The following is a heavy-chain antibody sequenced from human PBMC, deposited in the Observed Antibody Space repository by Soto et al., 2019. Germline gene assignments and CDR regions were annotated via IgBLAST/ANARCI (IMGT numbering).Heavy chain of an antibody. D-gene: IGHD3-3*01. CDR2: IYYSESPSY. V-gene: IGHV4-59*05. Sequence: SETLSLTCTVSGDSISKYYWSWIRQPPGKGLEWIGYIYYSESPSYSETTSYNPSLKSRVTISVDTANNQFSLTLTSVTAADTPLYYCARGWFWSGSYNWFDAWGQATLVTVSS. CDR1: GDSISKYY. CDR3: ARGWFWSGSYNWFDA. J-gene: IGHJ5*02.